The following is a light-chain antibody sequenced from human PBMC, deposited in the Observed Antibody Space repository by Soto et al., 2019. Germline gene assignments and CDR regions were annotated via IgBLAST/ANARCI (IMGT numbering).Light chain of an antibody. CDR3: QQYDNSPIT. V-gene: IGKV3-20*01. CDR1: QSLSKS. J-gene: IGKJ5*01. CDR2: DAS. Sequence: EIVLAQSPATLSLSAGERATVSCRASQSLSKSLVWYQQKPGQAPRLLIHDASGRATGIPDRFSGTGSETDFTLTISRLEPEDFAVYYCQQYDNSPITFGQGTRLEIK.